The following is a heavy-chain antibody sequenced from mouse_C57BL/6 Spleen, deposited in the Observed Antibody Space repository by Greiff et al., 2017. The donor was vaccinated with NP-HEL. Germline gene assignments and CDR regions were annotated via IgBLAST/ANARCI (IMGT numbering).Heavy chain of an antibody. D-gene: IGHD1-1*01. J-gene: IGHJ2*01. V-gene: IGHV1-55*01. Sequence: QVQLKQPGAELVKPGASVKMSCKASGYTFTSYWITWVKQRPGQGLEWIGDIYPGSGSTNYNEKFKSKATLTVDTSSSTAYMQLSSLTSEDSAVYYCARQGYGITTVNFDYWGKGTTLTVAS. CDR2: IYPGSGST. CDR3: ARQGYGITTVNFDY. CDR1: GYTFTSYW.